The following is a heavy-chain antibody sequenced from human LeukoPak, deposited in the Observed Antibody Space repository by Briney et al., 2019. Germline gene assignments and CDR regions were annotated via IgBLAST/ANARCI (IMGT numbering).Heavy chain of an antibody. V-gene: IGHV5-51*01. CDR1: GSRFTSYW. J-gene: IGHJ6*02. CDR2: IYPGDSDT. CDR3: ARHHYGDTAYYYYGMDV. D-gene: IGHD4-17*01. Sequence: GASLQISCKGSGSRFTSYWIGWVRQLPGKGLEWMGIIYPGDSDTRYSPSFQGQVTISADKSISTAYLQWSSLKASDTAMYYCARHHYGDTAYYYYGMDVWGQGTTVTVSS.